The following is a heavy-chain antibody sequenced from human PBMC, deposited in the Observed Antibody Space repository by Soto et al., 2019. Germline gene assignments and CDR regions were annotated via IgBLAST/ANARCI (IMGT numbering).Heavy chain of an antibody. CDR1: GGSFSGYY. Sequence: SETLSLTCAVYGGSFSGYYWSWIRQPPGKGLEWIGEINHSGSTNYNPSLKSRVTISVDTSKNQFSLKLSSVTAADTAVYYCARDAFDIWGQGTMVTVSS. CDR2: INHSGST. V-gene: IGHV4-34*01. CDR3: ARDAFDI. J-gene: IGHJ3*02.